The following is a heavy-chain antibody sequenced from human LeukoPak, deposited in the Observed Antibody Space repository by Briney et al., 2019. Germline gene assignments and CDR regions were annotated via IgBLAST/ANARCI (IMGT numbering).Heavy chain of an antibody. V-gene: IGHV4-38-2*02. J-gene: IGHJ3*02. D-gene: IGHD1-26*01. Sequence: SETLSLTCAVSGYSISRGYYWVWIRQPPGKGLEWIGSIYHSGSTYYNPSLKSRVTISVDKSKNQFSLKLSSVTAADTAVYYCARDGSKVGATGAFDIWGQGTMVTVSS. CDR3: ARDGSKVGATGAFDI. CDR2: IYHSGST. CDR1: GYSISRGYY.